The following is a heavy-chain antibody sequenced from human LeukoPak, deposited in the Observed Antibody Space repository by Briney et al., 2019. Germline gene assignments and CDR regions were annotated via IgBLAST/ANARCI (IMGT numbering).Heavy chain of an antibody. V-gene: IGHV3-33*08. CDR1: GFTFSSYA. Sequence: PGGSLRLSRAASGFTFSSYAMHWVRQAPGKGLEWVAVIWYDGSNKYYADSVKGRFTISRDNSKNTLYLQMNSLRAEDTAVYYCARSLSFDYWGQGTLVTVSS. J-gene: IGHJ4*02. D-gene: IGHD5/OR15-5a*01. CDR2: IWYDGSNK. CDR3: ARSLSFDY.